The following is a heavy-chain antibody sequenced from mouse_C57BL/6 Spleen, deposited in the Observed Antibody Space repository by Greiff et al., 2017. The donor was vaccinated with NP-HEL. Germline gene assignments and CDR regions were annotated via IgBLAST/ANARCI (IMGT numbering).Heavy chain of an antibody. D-gene: IGHD4-1*01. CDR3: ASSENWSSMDY. V-gene: IGHV1-80*01. J-gene: IGHJ4*01. CDR2: IYPGDGDT. Sequence: QVQLQQSGAELVKPGASVKISCKASGYAFSSYWMNWVKQRPGKGLEWIGQIYPGDGDTNYNGKFKGKATLTADKSSSTAYMQVSSLTSEDSAVYFCASSENWSSMDYWGQGTSVTVSS. CDR1: GYAFSSYW.